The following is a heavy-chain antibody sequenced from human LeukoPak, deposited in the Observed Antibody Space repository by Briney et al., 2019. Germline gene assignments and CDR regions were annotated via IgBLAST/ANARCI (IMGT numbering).Heavy chain of an antibody. CDR1: GFTFSSYA. CDR2: ISWNSGSI. Sequence: GGSLRLSCAASGFTFSSYAMSWVRQAPGKGLEWVSGISWNSGSIGYADSVKGRFTISRDNAKNSLYLQMNSLRAEDTALYYCAKDMSGSYYNYFDYWGQGTLVTVSS. V-gene: IGHV3-9*01. CDR3: AKDMSGSYYNYFDY. D-gene: IGHD3-10*01. J-gene: IGHJ4*02.